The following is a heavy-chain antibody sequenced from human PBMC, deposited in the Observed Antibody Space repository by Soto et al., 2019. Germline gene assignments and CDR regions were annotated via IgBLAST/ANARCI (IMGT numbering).Heavy chain of an antibody. CDR1: GLTVISNH. CDR2: IYSGGNT. CDR3: ARVIRGSYDY. Sequence: PGGSLRLSCEVSGLTVISNHMSWARQAPGKGLEWVSIIYSGGNTYNADSVKGRFTISRDNSKNTLYLQMNRLGAEDTAMYYCARVIRGSYDYWGQGTLVTVSS. D-gene: IGHD1-26*01. V-gene: IGHV3-53*01. J-gene: IGHJ4*02.